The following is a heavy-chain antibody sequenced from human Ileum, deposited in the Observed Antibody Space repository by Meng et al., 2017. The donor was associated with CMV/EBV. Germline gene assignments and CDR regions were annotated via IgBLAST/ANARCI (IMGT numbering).Heavy chain of an antibody. D-gene: IGHD2-2*01. J-gene: IGHJ4*02. V-gene: IGHV4-4*07. CDR1: GGSIIGYY. Sequence: QVPLQDPGPGPVKLSETCSLTCAVSGGSIIGYYWSWNRQPATKGLEGIGRVNSSGSTDYNPSLQSRVTMSVDTSKNQFSLKLSSVTAADTAVYYCARGSSSWAFDYWGQGTLVTVSS. CDR2: VNSSGST. CDR3: ARGSSSWAFDY.